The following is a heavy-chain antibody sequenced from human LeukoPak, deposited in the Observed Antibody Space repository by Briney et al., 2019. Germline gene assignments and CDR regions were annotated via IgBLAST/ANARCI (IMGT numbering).Heavy chain of an antibody. D-gene: IGHD2-15*01. CDR1: GFTFSTYA. CDR2: ISYDGSIK. Sequence: PGGSLRLSCAASGFTFSTYAMHWVRQAPGRGLERVTVISYDGSIKYYADSVKGRFTISRDDSKNSVYLQMHSLRDEDTAVYYCAKDRGYCSGGSCYYFDYWGQGTLVTVSS. CDR3: AKDRGYCSGGSCYYFDY. J-gene: IGHJ4*02. V-gene: IGHV3-30*18.